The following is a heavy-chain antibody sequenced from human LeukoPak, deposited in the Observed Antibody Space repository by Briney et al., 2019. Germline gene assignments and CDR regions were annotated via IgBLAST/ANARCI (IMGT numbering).Heavy chain of an antibody. Sequence: SVKVSCKASGGSFSGYAINWVRQAPGQGLEWMGGIIPIFGTANYAQKFQGRVTITADESTSTAYMELSSLRSEDTAVYYCARDRSSSSGWFDPWGQGTLVTVSS. CDR1: GGSFSGYA. CDR3: ARDRSSSSGWFDP. CDR2: IIPIFGTA. D-gene: IGHD6-6*01. V-gene: IGHV1-69*01. J-gene: IGHJ5*02.